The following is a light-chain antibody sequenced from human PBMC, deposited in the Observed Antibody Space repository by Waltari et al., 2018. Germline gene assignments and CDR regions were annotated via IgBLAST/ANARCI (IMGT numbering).Light chain of an antibody. CDR2: GAS. J-gene: IGKJ1*01. CDR1: QSVRGS. Sequence: IVLTQSPGTLSLSPGERATLSCRASQSVRGSLAWYQQKAGQAPRLLIYGASSRATGIPDRFSGSGSGTDFSLTISSLEPEDFAVYYCQHYVRLPATFGQGTKVEIK. CDR3: QHYVRLPAT. V-gene: IGKV3-20*01.